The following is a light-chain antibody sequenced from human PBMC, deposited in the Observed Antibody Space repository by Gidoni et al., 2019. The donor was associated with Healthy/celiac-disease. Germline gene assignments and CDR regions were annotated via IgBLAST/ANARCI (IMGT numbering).Light chain of an antibody. J-gene: IGKJ3*01. Sequence: DIVMTQSPDSLDVSLGERATINCKSSQSVFYSSNNKNYLAWYQQKAGQPPKLLIYWASTRESGVLVRFSCRGSGTDFTLTINSLQAEDVAVYYCQQFSSYSTFGPXTKVVIK. V-gene: IGKV4-1*01. CDR3: QQFSSYST. CDR1: QSVFYSSNNKNY. CDR2: WAS.